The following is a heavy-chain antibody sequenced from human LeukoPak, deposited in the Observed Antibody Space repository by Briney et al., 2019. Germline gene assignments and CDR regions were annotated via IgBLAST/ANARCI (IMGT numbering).Heavy chain of an antibody. CDR3: STDPRLLIY. Sequence: QSGGSLRLSCAASGFTFSGYWMSWVRQAPGKGLEWVANIKQDGSEKYYVDSVKGRFTISRDNAKNSLYLQMNSLRPEDTALYYCSTDPRLLIYWGHGTLVTVSS. CDR2: IKQDGSEK. V-gene: IGHV3-7*03. D-gene: IGHD2-8*01. CDR1: GFTFSGYW. J-gene: IGHJ4*01.